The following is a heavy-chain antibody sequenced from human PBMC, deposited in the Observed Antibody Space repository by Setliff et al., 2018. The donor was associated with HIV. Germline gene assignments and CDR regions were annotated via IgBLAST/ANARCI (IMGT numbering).Heavy chain of an antibody. CDR1: GGSFSSSTYS. Sequence: LSLTCTVSGGSFSSSTYSWGWIRQPPGMGLEWIGSIHSSGTTDYNPSLKSRVAMSADTSRSQFSLKLRSVTAADTAVYYCARHKTNYDFYAFDVWGQGAMVSV. J-gene: IGHJ3*01. CDR3: ARHKTNYDFYAFDV. CDR2: IHSSGTT. V-gene: IGHV4-39*01. D-gene: IGHD3-3*01.